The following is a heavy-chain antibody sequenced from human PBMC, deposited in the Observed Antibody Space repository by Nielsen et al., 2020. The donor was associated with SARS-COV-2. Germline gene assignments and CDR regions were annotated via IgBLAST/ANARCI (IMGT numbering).Heavy chain of an antibody. J-gene: IGHJ6*02. Sequence: SVKVSCKASGYTFTSYGISWARQAPGQGLEWMGRIIPILGIANYAQKFQGRVTITADKSTSTAYMELSSLRSEDTAVYYCARGCSSTSCYERDYYGMDVWGQGTTVTVSS. V-gene: IGHV1-69*04. CDR1: GYTFTSYG. CDR2: IIPILGIA. CDR3: ARGCSSTSCYERDYYGMDV. D-gene: IGHD2-2*01.